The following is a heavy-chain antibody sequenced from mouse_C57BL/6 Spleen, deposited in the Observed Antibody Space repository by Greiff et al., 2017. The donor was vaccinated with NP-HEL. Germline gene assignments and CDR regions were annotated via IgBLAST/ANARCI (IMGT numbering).Heavy chain of an antibody. D-gene: IGHD1-1*01. J-gene: IGHJ2*01. CDR1: GFNIKDDY. CDR3: TPLYGLDY. CDR2: IDPENGDT. V-gene: IGHV14-4*01. Sequence: VQLQQSGAELVRPGVSVKLSCTASGFNIKDDYMHWVKQRPEQGLEWIGWIDPENGDTEYASKFQGKATITADTFSNTAYLQLSSLTSEDTAVYYCTPLYGLDYWGQGTTLTVYS.